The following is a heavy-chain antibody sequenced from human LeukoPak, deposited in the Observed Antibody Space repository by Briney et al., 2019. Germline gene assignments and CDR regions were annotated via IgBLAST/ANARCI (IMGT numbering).Heavy chain of an antibody. V-gene: IGHV3-43*01. D-gene: IGHD5-18*01. CDR1: GFTFDDYT. CDR2: ISWDGGST. CDR3: AKDRGGYSYGLDY. J-gene: IGHJ4*02. Sequence: PGGSLRLSCAASGFTFDDYTMHWVRQAPGKGLEWVSLISWDGGSTYYADSVKGRFTISRDNSKNSLYLQMNSLRTEDTALYYCAKDRGGYSYGLDYWGQGTLVTVSS.